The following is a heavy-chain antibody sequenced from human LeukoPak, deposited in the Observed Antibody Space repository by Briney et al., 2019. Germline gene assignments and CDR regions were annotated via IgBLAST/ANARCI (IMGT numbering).Heavy chain of an antibody. CDR1: GYTFTGYY. CDR2: INPNSGGT. D-gene: IGHD3-22*01. V-gene: IGHV1-2*02. CDR3: AREQYYYDGSGYYH. J-gene: IGHJ5*02. Sequence: ASLKVSCTTSGYTFTGYYVHWVRQAPGQGLEWMGWINPNSGGTKYAQNFQDRVSMARDTSISTAYMELSRLRYDDTAVHYCAREQYYYDGSGYYHWGQGTLVTVSS.